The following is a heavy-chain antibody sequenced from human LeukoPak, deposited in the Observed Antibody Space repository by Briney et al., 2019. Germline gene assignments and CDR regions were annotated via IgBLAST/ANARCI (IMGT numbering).Heavy chain of an antibody. CDR1: GGSISNNIYY. J-gene: IGHJ4*02. CDR3: ARHRGYSSGLFEY. D-gene: IGHD6-19*01. Sequence: KSSETLSLTCTVPGGSISNNIYYWAWIRQPPGKGLECIGSIYYSGSPSYNPSLKSRVTISVDTSKNQFSLNLSSVTAADTAVYYCARHRGYSSGLFEYWGQGTLVTVSS. V-gene: IGHV4-39*01. CDR2: IYYSGSP.